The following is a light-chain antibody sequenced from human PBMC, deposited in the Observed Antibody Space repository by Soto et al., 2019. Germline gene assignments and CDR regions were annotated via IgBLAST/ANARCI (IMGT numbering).Light chain of an antibody. Sequence: EIVMTQSPATLSVSPGERATLSCRASQSISSNLAWYQQKPGQAPRLLIYDASTMATGIPARFSGSGSGTEFTLTISSLQSEDFAVYYCQQYYDWPITFGQGTRLDIK. CDR3: QQYYDWPIT. V-gene: IGKV3-15*01. CDR1: QSISSN. J-gene: IGKJ5*01. CDR2: DAS.